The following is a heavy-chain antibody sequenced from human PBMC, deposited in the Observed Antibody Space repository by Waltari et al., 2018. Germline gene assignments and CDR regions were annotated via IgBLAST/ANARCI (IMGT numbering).Heavy chain of an antibody. Sequence: EVQLVESGGGWFQPGGSLGMSGEASDFPFSHYWMGWVRRAPGKGLEVVANINGNGGQTNYVDSVKGRFTISRDNAKKSLYLQMSSLRAGDTAVYYCARESTVTDEGVWGQGTLVTVSS. CDR2: INGNGGQT. D-gene: IGHD4-17*01. CDR1: DFPFSHYW. CDR3: ARESTVTDEGV. V-gene: IGHV3-7*01. J-gene: IGHJ4*02.